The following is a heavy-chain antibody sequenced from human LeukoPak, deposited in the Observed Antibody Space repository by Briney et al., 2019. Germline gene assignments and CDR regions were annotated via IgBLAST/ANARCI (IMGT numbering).Heavy chain of an antibody. Sequence: PSQTLSLTCTVSGGSISSGGYYWSWLRQPPGKGLEWIGYIYHSGSTYYNPSLKSRVTISVDRSKNQFSLKLSSVTAADTAVYYCARDNFQLVFDYWGQGTLVTVSS. V-gene: IGHV4-30-2*01. CDR3: ARDNFQLVFDY. J-gene: IGHJ4*02. CDR2: IYHSGST. D-gene: IGHD6-13*01. CDR1: GGSISSGGYY.